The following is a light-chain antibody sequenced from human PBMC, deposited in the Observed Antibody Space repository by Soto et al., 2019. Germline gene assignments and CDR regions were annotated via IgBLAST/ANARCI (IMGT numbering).Light chain of an antibody. CDR1: QSISQS. CDR2: DAS. V-gene: IGKV3-20*01. Sequence: EVVLTQSPGTLSLSPGERATLSCRASQSISQSLAWYQQRPGQSPRLLIYDASRRATGIPDRFSGSGSGTDFTLTISRLDPEDSAVYYCQQYGSSAWTFGQGTKVDIK. CDR3: QQYGSSAWT. J-gene: IGKJ1*01.